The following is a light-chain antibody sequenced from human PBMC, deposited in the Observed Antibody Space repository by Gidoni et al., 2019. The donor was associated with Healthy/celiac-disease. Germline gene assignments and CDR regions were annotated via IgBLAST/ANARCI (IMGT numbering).Light chain of an antibody. CDR1: QSISSY. J-gene: IGKJ1*01. V-gene: IGKV1-39*01. CDR3: QQSYSTPWT. Sequence: DIQMTQSPSSLSASASASQSISSYLNWYKQKPGKAPKLLIYAASSLQSGVPSRFSGSGSGTDFTLTISSLQPEDFATYYCQQSYSTPWTFGQGTKVEIK. CDR2: AAS.